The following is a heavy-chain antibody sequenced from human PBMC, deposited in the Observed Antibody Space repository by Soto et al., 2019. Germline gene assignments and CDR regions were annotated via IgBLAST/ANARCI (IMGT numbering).Heavy chain of an antibody. CDR1: GYTFSNYD. D-gene: IGHD3-3*01. Sequence: QVQLVQSGTEVKKPGASVKVSCKAFGYTFSNYDINWVRQAPGQGLEWMGWMNPNSGNTGFARQFQGRITMTRDSSTSTAYMELSGLRSDDTAVYFCAKEPLGPANYLDSWGQGTLVAVSS. CDR3: AKEPLGPANYLDS. CDR2: MNPNSGNT. J-gene: IGHJ4*02. V-gene: IGHV1-8*01.